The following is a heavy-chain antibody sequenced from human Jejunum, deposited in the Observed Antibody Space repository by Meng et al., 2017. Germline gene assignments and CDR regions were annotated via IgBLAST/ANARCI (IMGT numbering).Heavy chain of an antibody. J-gene: IGHJ4*02. CDR2: ISDSGTT. D-gene: IGHD5-24*01. CDR1: GGSVSSGCYY. CDR3: ARDSETYPTYFDY. V-gene: IGHV4-61*03. Sequence: QWQLHGSGPGLLRPSDTLSLTCTVSGGSVSSGCYYWSWIRQPPGKGLEWIGYISDSGTTNYNPSLKSRVTMSVDTSKNHFSLKLTSVTAADTAVYFCARDSETYPTYFDYWGQGTLVTVSS.